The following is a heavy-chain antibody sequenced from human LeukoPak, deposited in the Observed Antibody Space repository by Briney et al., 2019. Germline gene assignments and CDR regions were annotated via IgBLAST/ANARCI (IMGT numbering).Heavy chain of an antibody. CDR2: IKQDGSEK. J-gene: IGHJ4*02. V-gene: IGHV3-7*02. CDR1: GFTFSSYW. CDR3: AKSDGDIGGGSFDY. D-gene: IGHD3-16*01. Sequence: PGGSLRLSCAASGFTFSSYWMSWVRQAPGKGLEWVANIKQDGSEKNCVDSVKGRFTISRDNAKNSLYLQMNSLRAEDTAVYYCAKSDGDIGGGSFDYWGQGTLVTVSS.